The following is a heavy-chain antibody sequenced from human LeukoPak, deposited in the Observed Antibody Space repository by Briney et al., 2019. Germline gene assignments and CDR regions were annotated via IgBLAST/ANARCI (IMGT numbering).Heavy chain of an antibody. J-gene: IGHJ4*02. CDR2: IYSGGST. Sequence: GGSLRLSCAASGLTVSSNYMSWVRQAPGKGLEWVSVIYSGGSTYYADSVKGRFTISRDNSKNTLYLQMSSLRAEDTAVYYCARGGDFWSGYFRLIDYWGQGTLVTVSS. V-gene: IGHV3-66*01. CDR1: GLTVSSNY. CDR3: ARGGDFWSGYFRLIDY. D-gene: IGHD3-3*01.